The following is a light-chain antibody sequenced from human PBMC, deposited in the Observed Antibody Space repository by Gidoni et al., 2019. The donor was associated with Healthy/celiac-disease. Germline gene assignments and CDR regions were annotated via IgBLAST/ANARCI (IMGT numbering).Light chain of an antibody. V-gene: IGKV3-15*01. J-gene: IGKJ4*01. CDR1: QSISSD. CDR2: DAS. CDR3: QQYNNWRFLT. Sequence: EIVMTQSPATLAVSPGERATFSCRASQSISSDLAWYQLKPGQAPRLLIYDASTRATGVPARFSGSGSGTEFTLTISSLQSEDFAVYYYQQYNNWRFLTFGGGTKVEI.